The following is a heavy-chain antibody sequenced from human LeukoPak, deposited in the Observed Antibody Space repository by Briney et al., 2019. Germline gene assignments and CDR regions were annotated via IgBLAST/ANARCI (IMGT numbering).Heavy chain of an antibody. Sequence: GGSLRLSCAACGFSFSTYSMNWVRQAPGKGLEWVSSINSSSNYIYYADSVKGRFTISRDDAKNSLYLQMNSLRAEDTAVYYCVRETLMVRGVIIDTYYYYYGMDVWGKGTTVTVSS. CDR1: GFSFSTYS. CDR2: INSSSNYI. D-gene: IGHD3-10*01. CDR3: VRETLMVRGVIIDTYYYYYGMDV. J-gene: IGHJ6*04. V-gene: IGHV3-21*01.